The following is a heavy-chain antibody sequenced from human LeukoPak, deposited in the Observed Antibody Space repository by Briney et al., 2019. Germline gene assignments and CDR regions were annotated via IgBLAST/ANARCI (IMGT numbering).Heavy chain of an antibody. J-gene: IGHJ4*02. Sequence: GGSLRLSCTASGFTVSSDYMSWVRQAPGKGLEWVSVVLSVGNTYDADSVKGRFAISRDNSKNTLYLQMNSLRAEDTAVYYCAREPPGWGFDYWGQGTLDTLSS. CDR1: GFTVSSDY. D-gene: IGHD7-27*01. V-gene: IGHV3-66*01. CDR3: AREPPGWGFDY. CDR2: VLSVGNT.